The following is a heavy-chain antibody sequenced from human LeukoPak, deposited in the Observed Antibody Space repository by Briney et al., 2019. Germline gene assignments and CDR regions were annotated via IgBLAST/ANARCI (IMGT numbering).Heavy chain of an antibody. CDR2: ISSRSSTT. V-gene: IGHV3-48*01. CDR1: GFTFSTYS. Sequence: TGGSLRLSCAASGFTFSTYSMNWVRQAPGKGLEWVSYISSRSSTTYYADSVKGRFTISRDNAKNSLYLQMNSLRAEDTAVYYCARDLSRYYNDYCGQGTLVTVSS. J-gene: IGHJ4*02. CDR3: ARDLSRYYNDY.